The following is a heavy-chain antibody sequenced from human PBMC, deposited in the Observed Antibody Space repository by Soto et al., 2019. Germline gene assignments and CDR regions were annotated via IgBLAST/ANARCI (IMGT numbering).Heavy chain of an antibody. Sequence: EVQLVESGGGLVQSGGSLRLSCAASGFTFSSYWMHWVRQAPGKGLVWVSRIKGDGISTNYADSVKGRFTISRDNAKDTVFLQINGLSADDTAVYYCARGAMGNYYNDYWGQGTLVTVSS. D-gene: IGHD3-10*01. CDR3: ARGAMGNYYNDY. V-gene: IGHV3-74*01. CDR1: GFTFSSYW. CDR2: IKGDGIST. J-gene: IGHJ4*02.